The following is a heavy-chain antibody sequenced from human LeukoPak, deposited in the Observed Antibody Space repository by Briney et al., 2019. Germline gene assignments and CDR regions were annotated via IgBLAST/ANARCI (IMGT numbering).Heavy chain of an antibody. J-gene: IGHJ4*02. CDR3: ARGHYGDYVSDY. D-gene: IGHD4-17*01. CDR2: INTYNGNT. CDR1: GYTFTSYG. Sequence: GASVKVSCKASGYTFTSYGISWVRQAPGQGLEWMGWINTYNGNTNYAQKLQGTVSMTTDTSPSTAYMELRSLRSDDTAVYYCARGHYGDYVSDYWGQGTLVTVSS. V-gene: IGHV1-18*01.